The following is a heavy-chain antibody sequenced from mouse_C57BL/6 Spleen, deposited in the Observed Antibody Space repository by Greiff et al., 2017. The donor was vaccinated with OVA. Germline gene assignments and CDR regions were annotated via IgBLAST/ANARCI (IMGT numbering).Heavy chain of an antibody. D-gene: IGHD2-1*01. V-gene: IGHV6-3*01. CDR1: GFTFSNYW. CDR3: TDSGNWYFEV. J-gene: IGHJ1*03. Sequence: EVKVVESGGGLVQPGGSMKLSCVASGFTFSNYWMNWVRQSPEKGLEWVAQIRLKSDNYATHYAESVKGRFTISRDDSKSSVYLQINNLRAEDTGIYYCTDSGNWYFEVWGTGTTVTVSS. CDR2: IRLKSDNYAT.